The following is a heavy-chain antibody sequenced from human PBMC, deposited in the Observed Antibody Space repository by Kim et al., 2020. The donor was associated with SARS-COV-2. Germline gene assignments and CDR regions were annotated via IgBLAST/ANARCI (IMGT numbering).Heavy chain of an antibody. D-gene: IGHD6-19*01. CDR3: ATGRGETRRSGWYYFDY. CDR1: GFTFSSYA. V-gene: IGHV3-64*01. J-gene: IGHJ4*02. CDR2: ISSNGGST. Sequence: GGSLRLSCAASGFTFSSYAMHWVRQAPGKGLEYVSAISSNGGSTYYANSVKGRFTISRYNSKNTLYLQMGSLRAEDMAVYYCATGRGETRRSGWYYFDYWGQGTLVTVSS.